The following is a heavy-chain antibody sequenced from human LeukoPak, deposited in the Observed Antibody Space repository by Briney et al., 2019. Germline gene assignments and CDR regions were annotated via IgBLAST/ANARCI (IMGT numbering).Heavy chain of an antibody. Sequence: ASVKVSCKGSGYTFTDYYMHWVRQAPGQGLEWMAKINPNSGATAYAERFQGRVTLTRDTSISTMYMELRTLTSGDTAVYYCARPSDYGDYIHSWGEGTPVTVSS. CDR1: GYTFTDYY. CDR2: INPNSGAT. V-gene: IGHV1-2*02. J-gene: IGHJ4*02. CDR3: ARPSDYGDYIHS. D-gene: IGHD4-17*01.